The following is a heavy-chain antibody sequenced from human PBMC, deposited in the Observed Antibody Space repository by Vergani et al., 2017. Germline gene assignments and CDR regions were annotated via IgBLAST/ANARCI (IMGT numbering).Heavy chain of an antibody. D-gene: IGHD3/OR15-3a*01. CDR1: GFTFSSDA. CDR3: FYDFWAGYDSGDV. V-gene: IGHV3-23*04. CDR2: INRGSTT. Sequence: EVHLVESGGGLVQPGRSLRLSCSASGFTFSSDAMSWVRQAPGKGLEWVSAINRGSTTYYADSVKGRFTISRDNSKNTVFLQMNSLRAEDTAVYYCFYDFWAGYDSGDVWGKGTTVTVSS. J-gene: IGHJ6*04.